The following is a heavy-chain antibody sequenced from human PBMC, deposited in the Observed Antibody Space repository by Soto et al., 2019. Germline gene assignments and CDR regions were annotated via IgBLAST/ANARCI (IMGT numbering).Heavy chain of an antibody. D-gene: IGHD4-17*01. CDR2: IHYSGST. CDR3: ATYGDYAWTYGY. V-gene: IGHV4-59*01. Sequence: QVQLQESGPGLVKPSETLSLTCTVSGGSISSYYWTWIRQPPGKGLEWIGYIHYSGSTSYNPSLNSRVTISVDTSKTQFSLKLSSVTAADTAVYYCATYGDYAWTYGYWGQGTLVTVSS. CDR1: GGSISSYY. J-gene: IGHJ4*02.